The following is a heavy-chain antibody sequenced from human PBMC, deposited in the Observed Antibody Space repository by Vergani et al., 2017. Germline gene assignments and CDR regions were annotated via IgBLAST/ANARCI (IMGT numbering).Heavy chain of an antibody. J-gene: IGHJ6*03. Sequence: QVQLVQSGAEVKKPGASVKVSCKASGYTFTSYGISWVRQAPGQGLEWMGWINTNTGNPTYAQGFTGRFVFSLDTSVSTAYLQISSLKAEDTAVYYCARGNTAMVTDYYYYMDVWGKGTTVTVSS. CDR3: ARGNTAMVTDYYYYMDV. CDR1: GYTFTSYG. D-gene: IGHD5-18*01. CDR2: INTNTGNP. V-gene: IGHV7-4-1*02.